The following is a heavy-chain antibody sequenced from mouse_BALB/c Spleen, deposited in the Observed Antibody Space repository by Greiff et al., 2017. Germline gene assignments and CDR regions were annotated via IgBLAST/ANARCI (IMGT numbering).Heavy chain of an antibody. D-gene: IGHD4-1*01. CDR2: INPYNGDT. CDR3: AGNSDRYWYFDV. J-gene: IGHJ1*01. V-gene: IGHV1-20*02. CDR1: GYSFTGYF. Sequence: EVKLVESGPELVKPGASVKISCKASGYSFTGYFMNWVMQSHGKSLEWIGRINPYNGDTFYNQKFKGKATLTVDKSSSTAHMELRSLASEDSAVYYCAGNSDRYWYFDVWGAGTTVTVSS.